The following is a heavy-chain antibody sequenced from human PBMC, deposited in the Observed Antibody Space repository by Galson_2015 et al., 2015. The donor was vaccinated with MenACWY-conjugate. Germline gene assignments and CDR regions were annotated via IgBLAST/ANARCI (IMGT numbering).Heavy chain of an antibody. CDR3: ARRASDGYGPCDY. V-gene: IGHV5-51*01. D-gene: IGHD5-24*01. Sequence: QSGAEVKQPGESPTISCTGSGYSFSNYWIGWVRLMPGKGLEWMGIIYPGESDTKYSPSFQGHVTVSADQSTNTAYLQWSSLRASDTAMYYCARRASDGYGPCDYWGQGTQVTVSS. CDR2: IYPGESDT. CDR1: GYSFSNYW. J-gene: IGHJ4*02.